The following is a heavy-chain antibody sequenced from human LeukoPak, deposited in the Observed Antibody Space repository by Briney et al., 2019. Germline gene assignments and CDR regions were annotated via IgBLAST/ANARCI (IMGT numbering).Heavy chain of an antibody. CDR3: ARERQYYYGSGSYYHIYYYYYMDV. J-gene: IGHJ6*03. CDR2: IYTSGST. D-gene: IGHD3-10*01. Sequence: SETLSLTCTVSGGSISSGSYYWSWIRQPAGKGLEWIGRIYTSGSTNYNPSLKSRVTMSVNTSKNQFSLKLSSVTAADTAVYYCARERQYYYGSGSYYHIYYYYYMDVWGKGTTVTISS. CDR1: GGSISSGSYY. V-gene: IGHV4-61*02.